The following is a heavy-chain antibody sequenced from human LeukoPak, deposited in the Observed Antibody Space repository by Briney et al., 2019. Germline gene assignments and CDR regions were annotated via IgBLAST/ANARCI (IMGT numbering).Heavy chain of an antibody. V-gene: IGHV4-39*01. D-gene: IGHD3-22*01. CDR2: MYYSGST. CDR1: GDAITGSSYY. J-gene: IGHJ4*02. CDR3: ARQYYDRTGYYYFDN. Sequence: PSETLSLTCTVSGDAITGSSYYWGWIRQPPGKGLEWIGSMYYSGSTLSTPSLRSRVNMSADTSKNQFSLKLSSVTAADTAVYYCARQYYDRTGYYYFDNWSQGTQVTVSS.